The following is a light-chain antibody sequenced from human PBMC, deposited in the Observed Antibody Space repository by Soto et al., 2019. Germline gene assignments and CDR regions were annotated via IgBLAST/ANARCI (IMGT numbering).Light chain of an antibody. CDR2: DVS. CDR3: SSYTSNSTRV. CDR1: SSDVGGYNY. V-gene: IGLV2-14*01. J-gene: IGLJ1*01. Sequence: QSALTQPASVSGSPGQSITISCTGTSSDVGGYNYVSWYQQHPGKAPKLMIYDVSNRPSGVSNRFSGSKSGNTASLTISGLQAEDEADYYCSSYTSNSTRVFGTGTKLT.